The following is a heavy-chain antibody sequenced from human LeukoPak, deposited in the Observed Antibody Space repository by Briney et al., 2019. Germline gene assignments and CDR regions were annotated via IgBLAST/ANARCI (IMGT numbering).Heavy chain of an antibody. CDR3: ARLHYFASGNYYNVGDY. CDR2: INHSGST. CDR1: GGSFSDYY. D-gene: IGHD3-10*01. V-gene: IGHV4-34*01. Sequence: SETLSLTCAVYGGSFSDYYWSWIRQPPGKGLEWIGEINHSGSTNYNPSLKSRVTISVDTSKNQFSLKLSSVTAADTAVYYCARLHYFASGNYYNVGDYWGQGTLVTVSS. J-gene: IGHJ4*02.